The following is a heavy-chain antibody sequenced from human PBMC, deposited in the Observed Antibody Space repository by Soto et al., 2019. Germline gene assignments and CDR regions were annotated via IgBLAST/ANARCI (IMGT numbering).Heavy chain of an antibody. V-gene: IGHV3-23*01. J-gene: IGHJ6*03. CDR2: ISGSGGST. CDR3: AKDKVLRFLEWLSPMDV. Sequence: GSLRLSCAASGFTFSSYAMSWVRQAPGKGLEWVSAISGSGGSTYYADSVKGRFTISRDNSKNTLYLQMNSLRAEDTAVYYCAKDKVLRFLEWLSPMDVWGKGTTVTVSS. D-gene: IGHD3-3*01. CDR1: GFTFSSYA.